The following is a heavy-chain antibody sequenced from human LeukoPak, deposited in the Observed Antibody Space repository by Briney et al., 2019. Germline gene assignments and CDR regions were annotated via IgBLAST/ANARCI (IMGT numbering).Heavy chain of an antibody. CDR3: ARGRGLPVRPPNEGFLDY. J-gene: IGHJ4*02. D-gene: IGHD6-6*01. CDR1: GFTFSSYA. Sequence: GGSLRLSCAASGFTFSSYAMSWVRQAPGKGLEWVSAISGSGGSTYYADSAKGRFTISRDNSKNTLYLQMNSLRAEDTAVYYCARGRGLPVRPPNEGFLDYWGREPWSPSPQ. V-gene: IGHV3-23*01. CDR2: ISGSGGST.